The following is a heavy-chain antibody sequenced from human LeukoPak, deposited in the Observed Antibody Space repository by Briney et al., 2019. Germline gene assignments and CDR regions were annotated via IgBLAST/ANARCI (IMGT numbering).Heavy chain of an antibody. D-gene: IGHD3-3*01. CDR3: AKPLQAADFWSPLDP. CDR2: ISGSGGST. V-gene: IGHV3-23*01. J-gene: IGHJ5*02. Sequence: GGSLRLSCAASGFTFSSYAMSWVRQAPGKGLEWVSAISGSGGSTYYADSVKGRFTISRDNSKNTLYLQMNSLRAEDTAVYYCAKPLQAADFWSPLDPWGQGTLVTVSS. CDR1: GFTFSSYA.